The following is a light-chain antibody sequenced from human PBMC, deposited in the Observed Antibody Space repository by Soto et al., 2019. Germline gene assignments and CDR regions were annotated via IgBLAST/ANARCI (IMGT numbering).Light chain of an antibody. V-gene: IGKV3-20*01. Sequence: EIVLTQSPATLSLSPGERATLSCRASQSVSSYLAWYQQKPGQAPRLLIYAASSRAAGIPDRFSGSESGTDFTLTISRLEPEDFAVYYCHQYGSSPYTFGQGTKLEI. J-gene: IGKJ2*01. CDR2: AAS. CDR1: QSVSSY. CDR3: HQYGSSPYT.